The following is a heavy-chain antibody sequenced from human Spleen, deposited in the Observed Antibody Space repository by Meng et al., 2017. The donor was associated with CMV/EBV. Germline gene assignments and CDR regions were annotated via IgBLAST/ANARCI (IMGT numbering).Heavy chain of an antibody. Sequence: CKGSGYSFTTNWIGWVRQMPGKGLECMGIIYPGDSDTTYSPSFQGQVTISVDTSISTAYLQWRSLKASDTAMYYCARQNGLENFDYWGQGTLVTVSS. J-gene: IGHJ4*02. CDR1: GYSFTTNW. CDR2: IYPGDSDT. D-gene: IGHD3/OR15-3a*01. V-gene: IGHV5-51*01. CDR3: ARQNGLENFDY.